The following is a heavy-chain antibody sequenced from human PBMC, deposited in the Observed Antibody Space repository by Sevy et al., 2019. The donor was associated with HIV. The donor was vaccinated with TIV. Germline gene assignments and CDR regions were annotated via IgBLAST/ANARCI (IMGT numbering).Heavy chain of an antibody. CDR1: GFTFSSYS. CDR2: ISSSSSTI. J-gene: IGHJ4*02. D-gene: IGHD3-9*01. Sequence: GGSLRLSCAASGFTFSSYSMNWVRQAPGKGLEWVSYISSSSSTIYYANSVKGRFTISRDNAKNSLYLQMNSLRDEDTAVYYCARVGGDYDILTGYYVDYWGQGTLVTVSS. V-gene: IGHV3-48*02. CDR3: ARVGGDYDILTGYYVDY.